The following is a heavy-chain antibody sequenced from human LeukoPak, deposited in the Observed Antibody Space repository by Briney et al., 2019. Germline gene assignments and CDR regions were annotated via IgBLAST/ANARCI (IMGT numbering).Heavy chain of an antibody. Sequence: GGSLRLSRAASGFIFSSYVMSWVRQAPGKGLEGVSVISSRGDSTYYADSVKGRFTISRDNSKNTPYLQMNSLIAEDTAVYYCAKSGRYDGDYAFDYWGQGTLVTVSS. CDR2: ISSRGDST. D-gene: IGHD4-17*01. J-gene: IGHJ4*02. CDR3: AKSGRYDGDYAFDY. CDR1: GFIFSSYV. V-gene: IGHV3-23*01.